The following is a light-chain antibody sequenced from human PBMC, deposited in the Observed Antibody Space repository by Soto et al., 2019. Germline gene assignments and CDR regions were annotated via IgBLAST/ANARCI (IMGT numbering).Light chain of an antibody. CDR2: AAS. Sequence: DIQVTQSPSSLSSSVGDRVTITCRASQTISSRLSWYQQEPGKAPRLLIYAASRLQSGVPSRFAGSGSGTDFTLTISGLQPEDFATYYCQQSQSRVPVGQGTKVDIK. J-gene: IGKJ1*01. CDR3: QQSQSRVP. V-gene: IGKV1-39*01. CDR1: QTISSR.